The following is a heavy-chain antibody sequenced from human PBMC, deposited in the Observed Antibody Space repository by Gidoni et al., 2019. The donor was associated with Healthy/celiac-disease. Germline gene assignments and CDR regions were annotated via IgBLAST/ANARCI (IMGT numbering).Heavy chain of an antibody. CDR3: ASTPYYDFWSGYTVGY. Sequence: GLSWVSYISSSGSTIYYADSVKCRFTISRDNAKNSLYLQMNSLRAEDTAVYYCASTPYYDFWSGYTVGYWGQGTLVTVSS. J-gene: IGHJ4*02. V-gene: IGHV3-11*01. CDR2: ISSSGSTI. D-gene: IGHD3-3*01.